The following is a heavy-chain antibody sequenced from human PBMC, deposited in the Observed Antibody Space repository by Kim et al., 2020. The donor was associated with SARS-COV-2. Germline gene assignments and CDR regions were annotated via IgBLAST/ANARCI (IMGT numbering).Heavy chain of an antibody. CDR3: ARCRDGYLNY. Sequence: GGSLRLSCAASGFTLSTYWMSWVLQAPGKGLEWVANINQDGSQKHYVDSVTGRFTISRDNAENSLDLQMNSLTTEDTAVYYCARCRDGYLNYWGQGTLVTVSS. J-gene: IGHJ4*02. D-gene: IGHD3-22*01. CDR2: INQDGSQK. CDR1: GFTLSTYW. V-gene: IGHV3-7*03.